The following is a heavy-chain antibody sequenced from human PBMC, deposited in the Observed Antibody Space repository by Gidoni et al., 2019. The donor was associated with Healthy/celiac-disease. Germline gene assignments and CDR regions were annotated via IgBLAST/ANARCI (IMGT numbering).Heavy chain of an antibody. CDR1: GYTFTSYA. J-gene: IGHJ6*02. CDR2: INAGNGNT. CDR3: ARDLGYCSGGSCSEYYYYYGMDV. Sequence: QLQLVQSGAEVKKPGASSKVSCKASGYTFTSYAMHFVPLAPGRRLEWMGWINAGNGNTKDSQKFQGRVTITRETSASTDYMELSSLRSEDTDVYYCARDLGYCSGGSCSEYYYYYGMDVWGQGTTVTVSS. D-gene: IGHD2-15*01. V-gene: IGHV1-3*01.